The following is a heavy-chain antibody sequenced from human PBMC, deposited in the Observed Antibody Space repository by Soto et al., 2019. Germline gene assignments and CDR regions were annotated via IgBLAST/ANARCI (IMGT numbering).Heavy chain of an antibody. V-gene: IGHV1-3*01. CDR3: ARDRLWFGESPYGMDV. J-gene: IGHJ6*02. Sequence: QVQLVQSGAEVKKPGASVKVSYKASGYTFTSYAMHWVRQAPGQRLEWMGWINAGNGNTKYSQKFQGRVTITRDTSASTAYMELSSLRSEDTAVYYCARDRLWFGESPYGMDVWGQGTTVTVSS. CDR2: INAGNGNT. D-gene: IGHD3-10*01. CDR1: GYTFTSYA.